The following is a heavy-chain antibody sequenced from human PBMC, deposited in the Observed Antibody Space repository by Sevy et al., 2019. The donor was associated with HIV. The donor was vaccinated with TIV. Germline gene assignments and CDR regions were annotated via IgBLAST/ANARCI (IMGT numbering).Heavy chain of an antibody. CDR1: GFTFSSYA. CDR3: ARVGVSYCTDDCYHRFDY. D-gene: IGHD2-21*02. J-gene: IGHJ4*02. Sequence: GGSLRLSCAASGFTFSSYALLWVRQAPGKGLEWVSLISYDGSKKYYSDSVKGRFAISSDKSKTTLFLQMNSLRSEDTAIYYCARVGVSYCTDDCYHRFDYWGRGTLVTVSS. V-gene: IGHV3-30*09. CDR2: ISYDGSKK.